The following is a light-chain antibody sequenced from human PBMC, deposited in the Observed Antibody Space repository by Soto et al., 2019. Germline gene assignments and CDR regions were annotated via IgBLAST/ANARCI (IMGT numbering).Light chain of an antibody. Sequence: HPASVSGSPGQSITISCTGTSSDVGAYKYVSWYQVHPGKAPKLIIYEVRSRPSVVSDRFSGSKSGNTASLTISGLQAEDEANYYCSSYTSTSTLVFGGGTKVTVL. CDR2: EVR. CDR1: SSDVGAYKY. V-gene: IGLV2-14*01. J-gene: IGLJ3*02. CDR3: SSYTSTSTLV.